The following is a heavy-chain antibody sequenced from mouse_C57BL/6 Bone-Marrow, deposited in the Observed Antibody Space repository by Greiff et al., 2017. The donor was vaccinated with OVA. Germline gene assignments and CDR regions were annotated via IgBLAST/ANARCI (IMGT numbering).Heavy chain of an antibody. Sequence: VQLQQSGAELVKPGASVKLSCKASGYTFTDYWMEWVKQRPEHGLEWIGEILPGSGSTYYNEKFKGKATITADTTSNTAYMQLSSLTTEDSAIYDCAISSFTTIVGTYCYFDVWGTGTTVTVSS. V-gene: IGHV1-9*01. CDR3: AISSFTTIVGTYCYFDV. CDR2: ILPGSGST. J-gene: IGHJ1*03. CDR1: GYTFTDYW. D-gene: IGHD1-1*01.